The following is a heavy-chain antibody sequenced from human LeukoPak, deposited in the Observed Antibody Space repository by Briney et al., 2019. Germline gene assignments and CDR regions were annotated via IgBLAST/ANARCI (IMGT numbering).Heavy chain of an antibody. V-gene: IGHV3-23*01. Sequence: GGSLRLSCAASGFTFTNYAMSWVRQAPGKGLEWVSAISGSGGSTYYADSVKGRFTISRDNSKNTLYLQMNSLGAEDTAVYYCAKRSSSGYSNYFDYWGQGTLVTVSS. CDR3: AKRSSSGYSNYFDY. CDR1: GFTFTNYA. CDR2: ISGSGGST. D-gene: IGHD3-22*01. J-gene: IGHJ4*02.